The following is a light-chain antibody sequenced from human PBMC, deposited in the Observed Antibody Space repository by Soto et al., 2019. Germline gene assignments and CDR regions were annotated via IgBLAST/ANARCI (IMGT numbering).Light chain of an antibody. CDR3: QAYDYSLTASV. Sequence: QAVLTQPPSVSGAPGQRVTLSCTGNSSNLGAGYDVHWYQQLPGAAPKLVIFGNRNRPSGVPERFSGSKSGTSASLAITGLQAEDEADYYCQAYDYSLTASVLGGGTKVTVL. J-gene: IGLJ3*02. CDR2: GNR. V-gene: IGLV1-40*01. CDR1: SSNLGAGYD.